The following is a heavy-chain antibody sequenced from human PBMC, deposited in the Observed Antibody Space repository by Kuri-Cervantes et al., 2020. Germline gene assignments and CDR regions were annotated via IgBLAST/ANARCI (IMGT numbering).Heavy chain of an antibody. CDR3: ARDYVWGSHGAFDL. V-gene: IGHV3-30-3*01. J-gene: IGHJ3*01. CDR2: LSYDAGDK. Sequence: GESLKISCAASGFTFGYYAMHWVRQAPGKGPEWVAVLSYDAGDKYYTDSVKGRFTISRDNSKNTLYLQMNSLRAEDTAVYYCARDYVWGSHGAFDLWGQGTMVTVSS. D-gene: IGHD3-16*01. CDR1: GFTFGYYA.